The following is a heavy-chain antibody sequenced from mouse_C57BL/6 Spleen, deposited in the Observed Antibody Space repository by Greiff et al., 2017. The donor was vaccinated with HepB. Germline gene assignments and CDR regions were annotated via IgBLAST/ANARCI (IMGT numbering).Heavy chain of an antibody. J-gene: IGHJ3*01. CDR1: GYTFTSYW. CDR2: IDPYSGGT. CDR3: AREYYGSSHGRFSD. V-gene: IGHV1-72*01. Sequence: VQLQQPGAELVKPGASVKLSCKASGYTFTSYWMHWVKQRPGRGLEWIGRIDPYSGGTKYNEKFKSKATLTVDKPSSTAYMQLSSLTSEAAAVSSCAREYYGSSHGRFSDWGQGTLVTVSA. D-gene: IGHD1-1*01.